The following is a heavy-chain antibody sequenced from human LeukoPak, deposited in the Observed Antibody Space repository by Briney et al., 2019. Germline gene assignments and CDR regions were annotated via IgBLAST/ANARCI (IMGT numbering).Heavy chain of an antibody. J-gene: IGHJ4*02. D-gene: IGHD2-8*01. CDR3: ARDADGPGSLIDY. CDR1: GFTFSSYW. CDR2: GSSDGSTT. Sequence: PGGSLRLSCAASGFTFSSYWMQWVRQAPGKGLEWVSRGSSDGSTTTYADSVKGRFTISRDNGKNTLYLQMNRLRAEDTAVYYCARDADGPGSLIDYWGQGTLVTVSS. V-gene: IGHV3-74*01.